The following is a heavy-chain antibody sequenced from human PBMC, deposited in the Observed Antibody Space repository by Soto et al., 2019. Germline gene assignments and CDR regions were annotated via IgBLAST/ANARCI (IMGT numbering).Heavy chain of an antibody. CDR1: GGSISSGGYS. V-gene: IGHV4-30-2*01. J-gene: IGHJ5*02. CDR3: ARDLIPAAGNHWFDP. CDR2: IYHSGST. D-gene: IGHD6-13*01. Sequence: TLSLTCAVSGGSISSGGYSWSWVRQPPGKGLEWIGYIYHSGSTYYNPSLKSRVTISVDRSKNQFSLKLSSVTAADTAVYYCARDLIPAAGNHWFDPLGRRTLVTVAS.